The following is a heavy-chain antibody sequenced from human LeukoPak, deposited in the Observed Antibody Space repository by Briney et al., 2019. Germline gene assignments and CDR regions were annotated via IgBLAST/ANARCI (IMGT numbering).Heavy chain of an antibody. CDR3: ARTPLSVAGRGLFDY. V-gene: IGHV1-2*06. J-gene: IGHJ4*02. D-gene: IGHD6-19*01. CDR1: GYTFTGYY. CDR2: INPNSGGT. Sequence: ASVKVSCKASGYTFTGYYMRWVRQAPGQGLEWMGRINPNSGGTNYAQKFQGRVTMTRDTSISTAYMELSRLRSDDTAVYYCARTPLSVAGRGLFDYWGQGTLVTVSS.